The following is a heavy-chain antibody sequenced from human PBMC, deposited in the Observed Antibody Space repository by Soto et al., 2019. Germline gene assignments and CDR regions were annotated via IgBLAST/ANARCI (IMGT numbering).Heavy chain of an antibody. CDR1: GGSISSGGYY. J-gene: IGHJ6*03. D-gene: IGHD3-3*01. CDR2: IYYSGST. CDR3: ARGVPITIFGVPPPGKKGYYMDV. Sequence: SETLSLTCTVSGGSISSGGYYWSWIRQHPGKGLEWIGYIYYSGSTYYNPSLKSRVTISVDTSKNQFSLKLSSVTAADTAVYYCARGVPITIFGVPPPGKKGYYMDVRGKGTTVTVSS. V-gene: IGHV4-31*03.